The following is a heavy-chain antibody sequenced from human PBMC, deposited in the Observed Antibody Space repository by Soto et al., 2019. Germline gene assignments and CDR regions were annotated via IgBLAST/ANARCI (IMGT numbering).Heavy chain of an antibody. CDR2: IYYGGTT. J-gene: IGHJ3*01. D-gene: IGHD2-15*01. CDR3: AYNPCGGGTCHSAFDV. V-gene: IGHV4-59*12. Sequence: SETLSLTCTVSGGSFSPNYWSWIRQPPGKGLEWVGYIYYGGTTSYNPSLKSRVTMSGDRSKNQISLNLRSVTASDTAVYYCAYNPCGGGTCHSAFDVWGRGTMVTVSS. CDR1: GGSFSPNY.